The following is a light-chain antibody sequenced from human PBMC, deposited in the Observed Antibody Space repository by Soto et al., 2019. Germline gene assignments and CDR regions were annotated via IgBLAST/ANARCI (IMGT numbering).Light chain of an antibody. V-gene: IGKV4-1*01. CDR2: WAS. CDR1: QSVLSSSNNKNY. J-gene: IGKJ1*01. CDR3: QQYYSTPWT. Sequence: DFVMTQSPDSLAVSLGERAAINCKSSQSVLSSSNNKNYLAWFQQKPGQPPKLLIYWASTRESGVPDRFSGSGSGTDFTLTISSLQAEDVAVYYCQQYYSTPWTFGQGTKAEIK.